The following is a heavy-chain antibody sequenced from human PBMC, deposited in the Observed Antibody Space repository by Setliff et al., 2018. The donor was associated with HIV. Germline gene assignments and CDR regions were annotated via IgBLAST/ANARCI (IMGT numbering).Heavy chain of an antibody. CDR2: TWYDGRTT. J-gene: IGHJ4*01. CDR1: GFTFRSHA. CDR3: AKVGREYSGYDFTFDS. V-gene: IGHV3-30*02. D-gene: IGHD5-12*01. Sequence: GGSLRLSCAASGFTFRSHAVHWVRQAPGKGLEWVALTWYDGRTTYYADSVKGRFTISRDNSRNTLNLQMNTLRAEDTAIYYCAKVGREYSGYDFTFDSWGQGTLVTVSS.